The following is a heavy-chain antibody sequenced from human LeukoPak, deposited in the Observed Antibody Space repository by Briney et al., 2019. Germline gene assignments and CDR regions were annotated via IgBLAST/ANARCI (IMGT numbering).Heavy chain of an antibody. Sequence: SVKVSCKASGYTFTGYYMHWVRQAPGQGLEWMGGIIPIFGTANYAQKFQGRVTITADKSTSTAYMELSSLRSEDTAVYYCAAGPTTVVIYFDYWGQGTLVTVSS. CDR1: GYTFTGYY. V-gene: IGHV1-69*06. D-gene: IGHD4-23*01. J-gene: IGHJ4*02. CDR3: AAGPTTVVIYFDY. CDR2: IIPIFGTA.